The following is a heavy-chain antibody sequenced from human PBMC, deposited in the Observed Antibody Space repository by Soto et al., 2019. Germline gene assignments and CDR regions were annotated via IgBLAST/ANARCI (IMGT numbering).Heavy chain of an antibody. Sequence: EVQLLESGGGLVQPGGSLRLSCAASGFTFSSYAMSWVRQAPGKGLEWVSSISGSAGSTYYADSVKGRFTISRDNSKNTLYLQMNSLRGGDTAVYCCAKSHQVEREMAWGGMDVWGQGTTVTVSS. CDR2: ISGSAGST. CDR3: AKSHQVEREMAWGGMDV. J-gene: IGHJ6*02. V-gene: IGHV3-23*01. CDR1: GFTFSSYA. D-gene: IGHD3-16*01.